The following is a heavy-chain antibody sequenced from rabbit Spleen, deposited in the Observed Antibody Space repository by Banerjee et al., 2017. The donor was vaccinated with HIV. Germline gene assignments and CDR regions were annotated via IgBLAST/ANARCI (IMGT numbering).Heavy chain of an antibody. CDR2: IDTNDGDT. CDR3: ARDTASSFSSYGMDL. V-gene: IGHV1S45*01. Sequence: QEQLVESGGGLVQPEGSLTLTCTASGFSFSSNWICWVRQAPGKGLEWIACIDTNDGDTDYANWPKGRFTISKTSSTTVTLQLSSLTAADTATYFCARDTASSFSSYGMDLWGPGTLVTVS. CDR1: GFSFSSNW. D-gene: IGHD8-1*01. J-gene: IGHJ6*01.